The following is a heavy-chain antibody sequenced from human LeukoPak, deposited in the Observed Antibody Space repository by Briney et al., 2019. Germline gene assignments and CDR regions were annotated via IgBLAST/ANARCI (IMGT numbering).Heavy chain of an antibody. Sequence: PSETLSLTCAVYGGSFSEFYRNWIRQPPGKGLEWIGQISHSGGINYNPSLQSRVTLSVGTSNNHFSLRLTPVTAADAAVYYFVRGYSEYWSDWGQGSLVTVSS. CDR1: GGSFSEFY. J-gene: IGHJ4*02. V-gene: IGHV4-34*01. CDR3: VRGYSEYWSD. D-gene: IGHD3-3*01. CDR2: ISHSGGI.